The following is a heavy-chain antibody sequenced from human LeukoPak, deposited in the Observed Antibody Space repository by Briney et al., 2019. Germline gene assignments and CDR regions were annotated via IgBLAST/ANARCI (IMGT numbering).Heavy chain of an antibody. Sequence: PSETLSLTCTVSGDSISRSTYYWAWIRQPPGKGLEWIGSVYYGRSPYFNPSLESRATTSVDTSKNHFSLKMSSVTAADTAVYYCARSSGTGTFSYWGRGTLVTVSS. CDR3: ARSSGTGTFSY. D-gene: IGHD6-25*01. J-gene: IGHJ4*02. CDR1: GDSISRSTYY. V-gene: IGHV4-39*02. CDR2: VYYGRSP.